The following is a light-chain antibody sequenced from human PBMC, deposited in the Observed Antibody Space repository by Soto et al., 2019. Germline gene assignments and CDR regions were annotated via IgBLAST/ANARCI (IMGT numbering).Light chain of an antibody. Sequence: EVVLTQSPGTLSLSPGEGATLSCRASQSVSSTYLAWYQQKPGQAPRLLIYGASTRATGIPDRFSGSGSGTDFTLTISRLEPEDFALYYCQQYGSSPPTYTFGQGTKLEIK. V-gene: IGKV3-20*01. CDR3: QQYGSSPPTYT. J-gene: IGKJ2*01. CDR2: GAS. CDR1: QSVSSTY.